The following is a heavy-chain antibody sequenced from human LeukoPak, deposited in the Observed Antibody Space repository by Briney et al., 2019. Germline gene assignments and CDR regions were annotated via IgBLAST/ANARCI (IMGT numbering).Heavy chain of an antibody. CDR1: GFTFSSYG. J-gene: IGHJ6*02. Sequence: GGSLRLSCAASGFTFSSYGMHWVRQAPGKGLEWVAVISYDGSNKYYADSVKGRFTISRDNSKNTLYLQMNSLRAEDTAVYYCAKRVSYYYGSGPTDYCYGMDVWGQGTTVTVSS. V-gene: IGHV3-30*18. D-gene: IGHD3-10*01. CDR2: ISYDGSNK. CDR3: AKRVSYYYGSGPTDYCYGMDV.